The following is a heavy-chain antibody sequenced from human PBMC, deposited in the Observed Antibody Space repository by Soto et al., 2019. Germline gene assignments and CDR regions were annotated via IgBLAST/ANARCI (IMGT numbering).Heavy chain of an antibody. D-gene: IGHD3-22*01. J-gene: IGHJ4*02. CDR3: ARDWKYYDSSGYYSFDY. Sequence: HVQLQESGPGLVKPSGTLSLTCAVSGVSITSSNWWSWVRQPPGKGLEWIGEIYHSGSTNYNPSLKSRVTISVDKSKNQFSLRLSSLTAADTAVYYCARDWKYYDSSGYYSFDYWGQGMLVTVSS. CDR1: GVSITSSNW. V-gene: IGHV4-4*02. CDR2: IYHSGST.